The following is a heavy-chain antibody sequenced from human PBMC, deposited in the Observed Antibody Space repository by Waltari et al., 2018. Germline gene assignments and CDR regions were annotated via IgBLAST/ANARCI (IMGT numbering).Heavy chain of an antibody. CDR1: GFTFSSYW. J-gene: IGHJ3*02. CDR3: ARGRDDYPLSAFDT. CDR2: SKSEGSST. Sequence: EVQLVESGGGLVQPGGSLRLSCAASGFTFSSYWMHWVRQAPGKAVVWVSRSKSEGSSTTYADSVKGRFTISRDNAKNTLSLQMNSLRGEDTAVYYCARGRDDYPLSAFDTWGQGTMVTVSS. V-gene: IGHV3-74*01. D-gene: IGHD4-17*01.